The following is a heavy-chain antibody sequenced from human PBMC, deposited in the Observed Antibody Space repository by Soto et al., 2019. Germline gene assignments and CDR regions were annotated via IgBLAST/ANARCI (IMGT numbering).Heavy chain of an antibody. D-gene: IGHD2-2*01. V-gene: IGHV3-30-3*01. J-gene: IGHJ6*02. CDR1: GFTFSSYA. Sequence: GGSLRLSCAASGFTFSSYAMHWVRQVPGKGLEWVAVISYDGSNKYYADSVKGRFTISRDNSKNTLYLQMNSLRAEDTAVYYCARDGCSSTSCPYYYYGMDVWGQGTTVTVSS. CDR2: ISYDGSNK. CDR3: ARDGCSSTSCPYYYYGMDV.